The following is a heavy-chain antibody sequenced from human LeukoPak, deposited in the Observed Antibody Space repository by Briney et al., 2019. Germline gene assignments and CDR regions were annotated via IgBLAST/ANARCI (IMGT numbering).Heavy chain of an antibody. CDR3: AKGLSGGGQRGYFDY. D-gene: IGHD4-23*01. CDR1: GFIFSTCG. J-gene: IGHJ4*02. V-gene: IGHV3-30*18. Sequence: GGSLRLSCAASGFIFSTCGIHWVRQAPGKGLEWVAVISNDGSNKYYADSVKGRFTISRDNSKNTLYLQMNSLRAEDTAVYYCAKGLSGGGQRGYFDYWGQGTLVTVSS. CDR2: ISNDGSNK.